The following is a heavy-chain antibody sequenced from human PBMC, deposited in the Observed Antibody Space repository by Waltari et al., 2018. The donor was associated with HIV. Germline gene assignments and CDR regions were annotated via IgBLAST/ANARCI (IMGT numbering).Heavy chain of an antibody. V-gene: IGHV4-39*01. CDR1: GGSISSSSYY. Sequence: QLQLQESGPGLVKPSETLSLTCTVSGGSISSSSYYWGWIRQPPGQGLEWIGSIYYSLSTSYHPSLKSRVTLSVDTSKNQFSLKLSSVTAADTAVYYCARRSYDFWSGYPGSDYYYGMDVWGQGTTVTVSS. CDR2: IYYSLST. D-gene: IGHD3-3*01. CDR3: ARRSYDFWSGYPGSDYYYGMDV. J-gene: IGHJ6*02.